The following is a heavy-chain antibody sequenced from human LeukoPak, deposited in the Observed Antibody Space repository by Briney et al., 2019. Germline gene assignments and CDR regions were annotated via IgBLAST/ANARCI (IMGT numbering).Heavy chain of an antibody. CDR3: ARDRLNRAYCGNDCYSAAFDY. Sequence: GGSLRLSCAASGFTFSTYCMHWVRQAPGKGPMWVSRICPDGTVTNYADSVKARFIISRDNARNTVYLQMNSLRVEDTAVYYCARDRLNRAYCGNDCYSAAFDYWGQGTLVTVSS. D-gene: IGHD2-21*02. V-gene: IGHV3-74*01. CDR2: ICPDGTVT. J-gene: IGHJ4*02. CDR1: GFTFSTYC.